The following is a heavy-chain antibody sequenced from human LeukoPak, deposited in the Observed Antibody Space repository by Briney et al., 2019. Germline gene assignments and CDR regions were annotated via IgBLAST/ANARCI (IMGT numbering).Heavy chain of an antibody. CDR1: GFTLSDYA. CDR3: AKDRGYSGYEYFDY. CDR2: ISWNSGSI. J-gene: IGHJ4*02. Sequence: PGRSLRLSRAASGFTLSDYAMHWVRQAPGKDLKAGLGISWNSGSIGYADSVKGRFTLSRDNAKNSMYLQMNSLRAEDTALYYCAKDRGYSGYEYFDYWGQGTLVTVSS. D-gene: IGHD5-12*01. V-gene: IGHV3-9*01.